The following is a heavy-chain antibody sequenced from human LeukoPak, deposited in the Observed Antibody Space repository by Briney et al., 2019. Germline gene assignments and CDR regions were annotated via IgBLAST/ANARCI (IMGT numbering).Heavy chain of an antibody. D-gene: IGHD3-22*01. Sequence: GESLKISCKASGYTFNTYWIAWVRQMPGKGLEYMGILYPGDSDTRYSPSFQGQVTISADKSISTAYLQWSSLKASDTAVYYCARGPDYYDSSGYPFDYWGQGTLVTVSS. CDR2: LYPGDSDT. CDR3: ARGPDYYDSSGYPFDY. CDR1: GYTFNTYW. J-gene: IGHJ4*02. V-gene: IGHV5-51*01.